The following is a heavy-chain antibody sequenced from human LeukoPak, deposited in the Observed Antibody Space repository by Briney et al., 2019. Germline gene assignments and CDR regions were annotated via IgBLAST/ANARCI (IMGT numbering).Heavy chain of an antibody. Sequence: GSLRLSCTGTGFTLNYWMHWVRQAPGKGLVWVSRISADGSSTFYADSVKGRFTISRDNAKNTLYLQMNSLRAEDTAVYYCTRGYSGYGNFDCWGQGTMVTVSS. J-gene: IGHJ4*02. CDR2: ISADGSST. CDR1: GFTLNYW. CDR3: TRGYSGYGNFDC. V-gene: IGHV3-74*01. D-gene: IGHD5-12*01.